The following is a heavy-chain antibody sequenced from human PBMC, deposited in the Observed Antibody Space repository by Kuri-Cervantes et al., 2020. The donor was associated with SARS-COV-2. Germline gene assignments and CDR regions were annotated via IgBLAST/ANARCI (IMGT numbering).Heavy chain of an antibody. J-gene: IGHJ4*02. CDR2: ISYDGGYE. CDR3: ARDPYVGSGYYLLDF. V-gene: IGHV3-30*03. D-gene: IGHD3-22*01. CDR1: GFSFSNYA. Sequence: GESLKISCAASGFSFSNYAMHWVRQAPGKGLEWVAIISYDGGYENYADSVQGRFTISRDNDKHTLYLQMNSVKTEDTAVYYCARDPYVGSGYYLLDFWGQGTLVTVSS.